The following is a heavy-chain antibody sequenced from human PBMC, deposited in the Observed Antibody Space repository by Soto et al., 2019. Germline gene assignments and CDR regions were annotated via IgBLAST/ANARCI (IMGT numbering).Heavy chain of an antibody. V-gene: IGHV3-66*01. Sequence: EVQVVESGGGLVQPGGSLRLSCAASGFTVSTKYMSWVRQAPGKGLEWVSVIYSGGSTFYADSVRGRLTISRDNSKNTVNLQRNSLRAEDTAVYYCARDPWAADYWGQGTLVTVSS. CDR2: IYSGGST. D-gene: IGHD3-16*01. J-gene: IGHJ4*02. CDR3: ARDPWAADY. CDR1: GFTVSTKY.